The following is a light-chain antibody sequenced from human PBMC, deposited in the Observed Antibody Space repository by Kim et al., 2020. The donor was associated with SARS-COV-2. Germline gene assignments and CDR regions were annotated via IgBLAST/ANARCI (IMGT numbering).Light chain of an antibody. CDR2: AAS. CDR1: QNVAGSY. J-gene: IGKJ1*01. CDR3: QQYGTSSPT. V-gene: IGKV3-20*01. Sequence: EIVLTQSPGTLSLSPGEGATLSCRASQNVAGSYLAWYQQKPGQAPRLLIYAASTRATGIPDRFSGSGSGTDFPLTISRVEPEDSAVYYCQQYGTSSPTFGQGTKVEI.